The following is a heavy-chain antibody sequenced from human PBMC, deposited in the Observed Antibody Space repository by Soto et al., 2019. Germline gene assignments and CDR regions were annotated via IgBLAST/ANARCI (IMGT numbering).Heavy chain of an antibody. CDR3: AKDGYDFWSGYGYGMDV. CDR2: ISGSGGST. J-gene: IGHJ6*02. D-gene: IGHD3-3*01. CDR1: GFTFSSYA. Sequence: PGGSLRLSCAASGFTFSSYAMSWVRQAPGKGLEWVSAISGSGGSTYYADSVKGRFTISRDNSKNTLYLQMNSLRAEDTAVYYCAKDGYDFWSGYGYGMDVWGQGTTVTVS. V-gene: IGHV3-23*01.